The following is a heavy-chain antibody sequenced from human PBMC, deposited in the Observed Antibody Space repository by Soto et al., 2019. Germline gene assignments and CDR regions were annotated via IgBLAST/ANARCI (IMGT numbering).Heavy chain of an antibody. D-gene: IGHD3-3*01. J-gene: IGHJ6*02. CDR1: GYTFTSYA. V-gene: IGHV1-3*01. Sequence: ASVKVSCKASGYTFTSYAMHWVRQAPGQRLEWMGWINAGNGNTKYSQKFQGRVTITRDTSASTAYMELSSLRSEDTAVYYCAKSYYDFWSGYYNYGMDVWGQGTTVTVPS. CDR2: INAGNGNT. CDR3: AKSYYDFWSGYYNYGMDV.